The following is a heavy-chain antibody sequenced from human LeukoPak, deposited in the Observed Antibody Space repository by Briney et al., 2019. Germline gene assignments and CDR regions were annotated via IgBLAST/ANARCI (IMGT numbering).Heavy chain of an antibody. CDR1: GFTFSSCG. Sequence: GGSLRLSCAASGFTFSSCGFNWVRQAPGKGLVWVSRINSDGSSTSYADSVKGRFTISRDNAKNTLYLQMNSLRAEDTAVYYCARESSVGAHKAFDYWGQGTLVTVSS. CDR3: ARESSVGAHKAFDY. D-gene: IGHD1-26*01. V-gene: IGHV3-74*01. CDR2: INSDGSST. J-gene: IGHJ4*02.